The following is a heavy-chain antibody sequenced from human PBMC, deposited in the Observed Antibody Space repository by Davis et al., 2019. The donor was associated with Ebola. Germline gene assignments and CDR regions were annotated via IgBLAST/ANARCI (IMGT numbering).Heavy chain of an antibody. V-gene: IGHV3-30*02. J-gene: IGHJ4*02. CDR2: IWHDGTKA. CDR3: ATTQWLREFDN. CDR1: TRNYG. Sequence: PGGSLRLSCTAPTRNYGVHWVRQAPGQGLEWVGLIWHDGTKAYYADSVKDRFIISRHKSNNTLYLEMNSLRVDDTAVYYCATTQWLREFDNWGQGTLVTVSS. D-gene: IGHD6-19*01.